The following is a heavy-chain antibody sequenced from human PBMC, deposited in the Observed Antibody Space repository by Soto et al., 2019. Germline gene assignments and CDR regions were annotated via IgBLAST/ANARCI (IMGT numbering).Heavy chain of an antibody. CDR2: IYYSGST. CDR3: ARVWGGAFDI. Sequence: NPSETLSLTCTVSGGSISSYYWSWIRQPPGKGLEWIGYIYYSGSTNYNPSIKSRVTISVDTSKNQFSLKLSSVTAADTAVYYCARVWGGAFDIWGQGTMVTVSS. D-gene: IGHD3-10*01. J-gene: IGHJ3*02. CDR1: GGSISSYY. V-gene: IGHV4-59*01.